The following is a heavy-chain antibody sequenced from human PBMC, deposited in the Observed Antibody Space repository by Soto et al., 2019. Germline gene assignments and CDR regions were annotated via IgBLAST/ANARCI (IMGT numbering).Heavy chain of an antibody. CDR1: GFSFNSYG. V-gene: IGHV3-33*03. D-gene: IGHD5-12*01. CDR2: IWSDGNNK. CDR3: ARIQVATIMALAY. J-gene: IGHJ4*02. Sequence: QVQLVESGGGVVQPGRSLRLSCAASGFSFNSYGFHWVRQAPNTGLEWVGVIWSDGNNKYYAESVKGRFTISRDSSDNTLYLQMNSPRAEATAVFYCARIQVATIMALAYWGQGTLVSVSS.